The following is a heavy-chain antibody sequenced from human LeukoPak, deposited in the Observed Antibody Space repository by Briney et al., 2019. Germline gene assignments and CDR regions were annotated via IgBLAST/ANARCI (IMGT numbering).Heavy chain of an antibody. V-gene: IGHV4-34*01. Sequence: PSETLSLTCAVYGGSFSGYYWSWIRQPPGKGLEWIGEINHSGSTNYNPSLKSRVTISVDTSKNQFSLKLSSVTAADTAVYYCARHPFYVWGSYRYTPFDYWGQRTLVTVSS. CDR1: GGSFSGYY. CDR3: ARHPFYVWGSYRYTPFDY. D-gene: IGHD3-16*02. CDR2: INHSGST. J-gene: IGHJ4*02.